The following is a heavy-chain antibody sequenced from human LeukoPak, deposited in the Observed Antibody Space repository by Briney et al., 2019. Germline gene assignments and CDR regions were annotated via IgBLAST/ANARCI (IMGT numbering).Heavy chain of an antibody. CDR3: ARNWGGLDV. V-gene: IGHV3-74*01. J-gene: IGHJ6*03. Sequence: GGSLRLSCAASGFTFSSYWMHWVRQAPGKGLVWVSRIYSDGSRTTYADSVKGRFTISRDNAKNTLYLQMNSLRAEDTAVYCCARNWGGLDVWGKGTTVTISS. CDR1: GFTFSSYW. CDR2: IYSDGSRT. D-gene: IGHD7-27*01.